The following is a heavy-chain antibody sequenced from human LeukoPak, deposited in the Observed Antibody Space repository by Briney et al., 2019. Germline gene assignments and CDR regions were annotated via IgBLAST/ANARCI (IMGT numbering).Heavy chain of an antibody. CDR1: GFTFSSYS. V-gene: IGHV3-21*01. J-gene: IGHJ4*02. D-gene: IGHD2-15*01. CDR3: ARDLKGHYCSGGSCYRPYYFDY. CDR2: ISSSSRYI. Sequence: RTGGSLRLSCAASGFTFSSYSMNWVRQAPGKGLEWVSSISSSSRYIYYADSVKGRFTISRDNAKNSLYLQMSSLRVEDTAVYYCARDLKGHYCSGGSCYRPYYFDYWGQGTLVTVSS.